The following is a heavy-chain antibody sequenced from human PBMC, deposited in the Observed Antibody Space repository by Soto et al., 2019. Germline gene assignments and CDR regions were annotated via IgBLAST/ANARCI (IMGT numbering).Heavy chain of an antibody. J-gene: IGHJ4*02. CDR1: GLTFSSYS. CDR2: ISSRSSDI. CDR3: AREIYDSSGYYAPFDY. D-gene: IGHD3-22*01. Sequence: GGSLILSCAASGLTFSSYSMNWVRQAPGKRLEWVSSISSRSSDIYYADSVKGRFTISRDNAKKSLYLQMTSLRAEDTAVYYCAREIYDSSGYYAPFDYWGQGTLVTVSS. V-gene: IGHV3-21*01.